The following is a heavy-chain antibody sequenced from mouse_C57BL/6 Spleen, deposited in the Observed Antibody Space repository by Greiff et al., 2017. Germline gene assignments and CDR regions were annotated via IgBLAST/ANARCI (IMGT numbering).Heavy chain of an antibody. J-gene: IGHJ1*03. Sequence: QVQLQQPGAELVRPGSSVKLSCKASGYTFTSYWMDWVKQRPGQGLEWIGNIYPSDSETHYNQKFKDKATLTVDKSSSTAYMQLSSLTSEDSAVYYCARSEVATKDWYFDVWGTGTTVTVSS. CDR3: ARSEVATKDWYFDV. V-gene: IGHV1-61*01. CDR2: IYPSDSET. CDR1: GYTFTSYW. D-gene: IGHD1-1*02.